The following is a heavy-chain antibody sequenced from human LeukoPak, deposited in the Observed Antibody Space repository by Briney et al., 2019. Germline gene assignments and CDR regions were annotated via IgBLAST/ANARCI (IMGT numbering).Heavy chain of an antibody. V-gene: IGHV4-59*01. D-gene: IGHD3-10*01. CDR1: GGSISIYY. J-gene: IGHJ2*01. CDR2: IYYTGTT. Sequence: PSETLSLTCSVSGGSISIYYWTWIRQIPGKGLEWIGYIYYTGTTNYNPSLKSRVSMSVDTSKNQFSLKLSSVTAADTAVYYCARDLYYGSGSPSPSWYIALWGRGTLGTVSS. CDR3: ARDLYYGSGSPSPSWYIAL.